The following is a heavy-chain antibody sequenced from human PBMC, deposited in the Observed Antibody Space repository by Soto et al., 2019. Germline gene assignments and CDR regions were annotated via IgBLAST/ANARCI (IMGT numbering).Heavy chain of an antibody. V-gene: IGHV3-11*06. CDR3: ARSGDNYNLLDY. Sequence: QVQLVESGGGLVKPGGSLRLSCTASGFTFSNYYMSWIRQAPGKGLEWVSYSSNSGTYTRYADSVKGRFSISRDNAKYSLYLQISNLRGEDTATYYCARSGDNYNLLDYWGQGTPVTVSS. J-gene: IGHJ4*02. D-gene: IGHD1-1*01. CDR1: GFTFSNYY. CDR2: SSNSGTYT.